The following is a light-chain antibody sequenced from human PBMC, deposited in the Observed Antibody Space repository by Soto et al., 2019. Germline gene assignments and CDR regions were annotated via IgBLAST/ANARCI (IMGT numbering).Light chain of an antibody. CDR1: SSDVGGYNY. J-gene: IGLJ1*01. Sequence: QSVLTQPASVSGSPGQSITISCTGTSSDVGGYNYVSWYQQHSGKAPKLMIYDVSNRPSGVSNRFSGSKSGNTASLTISGLQAEYEADYYCNSYTTSSTRVVFGTGTKLTVL. V-gene: IGLV2-14*03. CDR3: NSYTTSSTRVV. CDR2: DVS.